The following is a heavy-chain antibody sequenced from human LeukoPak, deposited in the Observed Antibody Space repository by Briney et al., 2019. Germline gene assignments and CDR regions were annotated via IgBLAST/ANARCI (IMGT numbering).Heavy chain of an antibody. V-gene: IGHV4-4*07. CDR3: VRDGGRYSSSGGDF. CDR1: GGSISSYY. J-gene: IGHJ4*02. Sequence: PSETLSLTCTVSGGSISSYYWNWIRQPAGKGLEWIGRIYPSGTSNYNPSLKSRVTFSIDTSKNQFSLKLTSVTAADTAMYYCVRDGGRYSSSGGDFRGQGTQVTVS. CDR2: IYPSGTS. D-gene: IGHD6-6*01.